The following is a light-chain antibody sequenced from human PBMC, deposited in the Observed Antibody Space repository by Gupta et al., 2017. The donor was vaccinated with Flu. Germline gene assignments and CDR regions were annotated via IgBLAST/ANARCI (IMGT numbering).Light chain of an antibody. V-gene: IGLV3-21*02. Sequence: SYVLTQPPSVSGAPGQTARITCGGNNGGNKRVFWYQKKPGQAPLLVVEDDTERPSGIPERLVCYNAGKTDTRIVRIAAAREEADDDCHVRVIVRVHVVFGGGTKLTVL. J-gene: IGLJ2*01. CDR2: DDT. CDR3: HVRVIVRVHVV. CDR1: NGGNKR.